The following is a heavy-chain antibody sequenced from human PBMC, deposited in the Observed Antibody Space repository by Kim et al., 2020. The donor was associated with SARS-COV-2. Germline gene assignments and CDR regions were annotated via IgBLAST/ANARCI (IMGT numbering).Heavy chain of an antibody. J-gene: IGHJ5*02. D-gene: IGHD3-10*02. V-gene: IGHV4-4*02. CDR3: AIVQFWFDP. CDR2: T. Sequence: TSYNPAPESRVTISVDKSKNQFSLRLSSVSAAGTAVYYCAIVQFWFDPWGQGTLVTVSS.